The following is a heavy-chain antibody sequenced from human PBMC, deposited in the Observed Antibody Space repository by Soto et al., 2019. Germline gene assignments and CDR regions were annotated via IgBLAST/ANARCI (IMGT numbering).Heavy chain of an antibody. D-gene: IGHD3-10*01. Sequence: DVPLLESGGGLVQWGGSLRLSCVTSGFTFSTYGMTWVRQAPGKGLEWVSYGGSGGSRYYAESVKGRFTISRDNSKNTLSLEMNGLRAEDTATYYCVKFRGRAYPYYYMDVWGKWTTVTVSS. V-gene: IGHV3-23*01. CDR3: VKFRGRAYPYYYMDV. CDR2: YGGSGGSR. CDR1: GFTFSTYG. J-gene: IGHJ6*03.